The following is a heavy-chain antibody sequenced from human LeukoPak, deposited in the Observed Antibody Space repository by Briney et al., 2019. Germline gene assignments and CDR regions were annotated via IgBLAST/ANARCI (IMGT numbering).Heavy chain of an antibody. CDR1: GYTFTSYA. V-gene: IGHV7-4-1*02. D-gene: IGHD3-3*01. Sequence: ASVKVSCKASGYTFTSYAMNWVRQAPGQGLEWMGWINTNTGNPTYAQGFTGRFVFSLDTSVSTAYLQISSLKAEDTAVYYCARDSGWSGYYLFIMDVWGKGTTVTVSS. CDR2: INTNTGNP. J-gene: IGHJ6*03. CDR3: ARDSGWSGYYLFIMDV.